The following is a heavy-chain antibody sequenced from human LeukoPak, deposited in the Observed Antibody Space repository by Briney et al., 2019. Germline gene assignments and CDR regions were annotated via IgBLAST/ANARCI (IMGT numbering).Heavy chain of an antibody. D-gene: IGHD6-19*01. V-gene: IGHV1-69*13. J-gene: IGHJ6*02. CDR2: IIPIFGTA. Sequence: ASVKVSCKASGGTFSSYAISWVRQAPGQGLEWMGGIIPIFGTANYAQKFQGRVTITADESTSTAYMELSSLRSEDTAVYYCASCRMEPGYSSGCYYYGMDVWGQGTTVTVSS. CDR1: GGTFSSYA. CDR3: ASCRMEPGYSSGCYYYGMDV.